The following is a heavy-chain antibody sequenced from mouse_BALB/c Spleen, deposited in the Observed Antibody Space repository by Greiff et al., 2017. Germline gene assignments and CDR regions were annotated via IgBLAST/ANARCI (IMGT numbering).Heavy chain of an antibody. J-gene: IGHJ2*01. CDR3: AKDGNLFDY. CDR1: GYSFTSYW. V-gene: IGHV1-74*01. Sequence: QVQLQQSGPQLVRPGASVKISCKASGYSFTSYWMHWVKQRPGQGLEWIGMIDPSDSETGLNQKFKDKATLTVDKSSSTAYMQLSSPTSEDSAVSDCAKDGNLFDYWGQGTTLTVSS. D-gene: IGHD2-1*01. CDR2: IDPSDSET.